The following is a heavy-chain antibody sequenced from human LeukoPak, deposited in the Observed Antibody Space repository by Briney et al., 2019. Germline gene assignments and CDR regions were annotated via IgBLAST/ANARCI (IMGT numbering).Heavy chain of an antibody. CDR3: AKDIVGAVAGSFDY. Sequence: GGSPRLSCAASGFTFDDYAMHWVRQAPGKGLEWVSGISWNSGSIGYADSVKGRFTISRDNAKNSLYLQMNSLRAEDTALYYCAKDIVGAVAGSFDYWGQGTLVTVSS. D-gene: IGHD6-19*01. CDR1: GFTFDDYA. J-gene: IGHJ4*02. V-gene: IGHV3-9*01. CDR2: ISWNSGSI.